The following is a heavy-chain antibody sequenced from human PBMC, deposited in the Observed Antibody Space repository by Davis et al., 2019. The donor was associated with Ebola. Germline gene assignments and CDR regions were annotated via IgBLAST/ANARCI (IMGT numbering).Heavy chain of an antibody. J-gene: IGHJ6*03. CDR1: GFTVSSNY. CDR3: ATSLRPLYYYYYMDV. Sequence: GESLKISCAASGFTVSSNYMTWVRQAPGKGLEWVSVIYSGGSTYYADSVKGRFTISRDSSKNTLYLQMSNLRVEDSAVYYCATSLRPLYYYYYMDVWGKGTTVTVSS. CDR2: IYSGGST. D-gene: IGHD3-16*02. V-gene: IGHV3-53*05.